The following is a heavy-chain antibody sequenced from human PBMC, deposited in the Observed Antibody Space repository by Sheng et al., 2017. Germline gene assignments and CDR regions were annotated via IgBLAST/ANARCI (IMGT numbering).Heavy chain of an antibody. D-gene: IGHD3-10*01. CDR3: YGSGVTFWFDP. CDR2: IYYSGST. CDR1: GGSLSSSGYF. V-gene: IGHV4-39*07. J-gene: IGHJ5*02. Sequence: QLQLQESGPGLVKPSETLSLTCTVSGGSLSSSGYFWGWIRQPPGKGLEWIGSIYYSGSTYYNPSLKSRLIISVDTSKNQFYLKLSSVTAADTAVYYCYGSGVTFWFDPGAREPWSPSPQ.